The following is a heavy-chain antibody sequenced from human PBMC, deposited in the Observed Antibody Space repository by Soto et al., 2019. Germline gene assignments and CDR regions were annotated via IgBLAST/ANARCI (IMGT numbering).Heavy chain of an antibody. Sequence: QLQLQESGPGLVKPSETLSLTCTVSGDSISTSNYYWGWIRQPPGEGLEWIGHIFYSGGTYYNPSLKSRVTISVETSKNQFSLKLSSITAADTAVYFCARRGGGDYLFDSWGQGMLVTVSS. J-gene: IGHJ4*02. V-gene: IGHV4-39*01. D-gene: IGHD4-17*01. CDR3: ARRGGGDYLFDS. CDR2: IFYSGGT. CDR1: GDSISTSNYY.